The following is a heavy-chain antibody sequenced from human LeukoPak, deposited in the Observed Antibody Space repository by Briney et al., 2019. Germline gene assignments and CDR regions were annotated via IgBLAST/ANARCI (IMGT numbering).Heavy chain of an antibody. CDR2: IDQDGSEK. CDR3: ARAGLRCSGGSCYRTDAFDI. Sequence: PGGSLRLSCAASGVIFNQYWMSWVRQAPGRGLEWVANIDQDGSEKHYVDYVKGRFTISRDNAKNSPYLQMNTLRADDTAVYYCARAGLRCSGGSCYRTDAFDIWGQGTMVTVSS. V-gene: IGHV3-7*03. CDR1: GVIFNQYW. J-gene: IGHJ3*02. D-gene: IGHD2-15*01.